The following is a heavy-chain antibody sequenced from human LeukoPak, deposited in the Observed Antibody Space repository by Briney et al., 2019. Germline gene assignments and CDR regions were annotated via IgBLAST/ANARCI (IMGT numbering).Heavy chain of an antibody. CDR2: INPNSGNT. CDR1: GYTFTSYD. D-gene: IGHD3-10*01. V-gene: IGHV1-8*01. Sequence: AASLKLSCKASGYTFTSYDMNWVRQATGQGLEWIGCINPNSGNTCYAQKFQGRVTMTRNTSISTAYMELRSLRSEDTDVYYCARVSYYGSGVYAMDVWGQGTTVTVSS. J-gene: IGHJ6*02. CDR3: ARVSYYGSGVYAMDV.